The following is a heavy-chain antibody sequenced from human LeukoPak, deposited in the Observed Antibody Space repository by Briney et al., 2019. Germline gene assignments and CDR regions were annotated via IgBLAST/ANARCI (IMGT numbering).Heavy chain of an antibody. CDR3: ARDLSCARHDY. D-gene: IGHD2/OR15-2a*01. J-gene: IGHJ4*02. Sequence: SETLSLTCAVSGSSISSGYYWGWIRQPPGKGLEWIGRIYRSGNTFYNPSLRSRVTISVDMSTNQFSLQVTSMTAADTAVYYCARDLSCARHDYWGQGHLVTVSS. CDR1: GSSISSGYY. CDR2: IYRSGNT. V-gene: IGHV4-38-2*02.